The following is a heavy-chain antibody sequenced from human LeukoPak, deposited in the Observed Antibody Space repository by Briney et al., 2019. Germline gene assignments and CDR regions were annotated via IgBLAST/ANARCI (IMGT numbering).Heavy chain of an antibody. V-gene: IGHV4-31*03. CDR2: IYYSGST. CDR3: ARDLPDEWYYYVMDV. CDR1: GGSISSGGYY. J-gene: IGHJ6*01. Sequence: SETLSLTCTVSGGSISSGGYYWSWIRQHPGKGLEWIGYIYYSGSTYYNPSLKSRVTISVDTSKNQFSLKLSSVTAADTAVYYCARDLPDEWYYYVMDVGGQGTTATVSS. D-gene: IGHD2-8*01.